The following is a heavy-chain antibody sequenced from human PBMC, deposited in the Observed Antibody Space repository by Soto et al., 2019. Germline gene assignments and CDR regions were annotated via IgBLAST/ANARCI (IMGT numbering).Heavy chain of an antibody. J-gene: IGHJ4*02. Sequence: SETLSLTCTVSGGSISSGGYYWSWIRQHPGKGLEWIGYIYYSGSTYYNPSLKSRVTISVDTSKNQFSLKLSSVTAADTAVYYCAIGPREKYYDSSGYLGSLGWGQGTQVTVSS. CDR2: IYYSGST. D-gene: IGHD3-22*01. CDR3: AIGPREKYYDSSGYLGSLG. CDR1: GGSISSGGYY. V-gene: IGHV4-31*03.